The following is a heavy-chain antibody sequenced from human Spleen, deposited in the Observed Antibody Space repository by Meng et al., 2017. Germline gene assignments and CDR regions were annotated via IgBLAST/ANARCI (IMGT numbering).Heavy chain of an antibody. Sequence: QTRSLTGAISGDSVSSNSAAWNWIRQSPSRGLEWLGRTYHRSKWYSDYAVSVKSRITINPDTSKNRISLQLNSVTPEDTAVYYCARDYGSGTSPYYFDYWGQGTLVTVSS. CDR1: GDSVSSNSAA. D-gene: IGHD3-10*01. J-gene: IGHJ4*02. V-gene: IGHV6-1*01. CDR2: TYHRSKWYS. CDR3: ARDYGSGTSPYYFDY.